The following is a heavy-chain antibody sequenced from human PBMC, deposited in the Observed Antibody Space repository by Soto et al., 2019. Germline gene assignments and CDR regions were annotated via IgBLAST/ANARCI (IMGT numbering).Heavy chain of an antibody. CDR1: GGAFGSYA. V-gene: IGHV1-69*13. Sequence: SVKVSCEAPGGAFGSYAISWVRQAPGQGLEWMGGIIPIFGTANYAQKFQGRVTITADESTSTAYMELSSLRSEDTAVYYCAKNRGYSYGYEYWGQGTLVTVSS. J-gene: IGHJ4*02. CDR3: AKNRGYSYGYEY. D-gene: IGHD5-18*01. CDR2: IIPIFGTA.